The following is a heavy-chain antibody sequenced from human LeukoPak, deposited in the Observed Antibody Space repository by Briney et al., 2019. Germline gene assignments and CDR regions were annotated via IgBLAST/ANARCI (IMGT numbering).Heavy chain of an antibody. Sequence: GGSLRLSCAASGXTFSSYAMTWVRQAPGKGLECVSTISGRGGSTYYADSVKGRFTISRDNSKNTLYLQMNSLRAEDTAVYYCAKGSSSGYAYYFDFWGQGTLVTVSS. CDR2: ISGRGGST. V-gene: IGHV3-23*01. J-gene: IGHJ4*02. D-gene: IGHD3-22*01. CDR3: AKGSSSGYAYYFDF. CDR1: GXTFSSYA.